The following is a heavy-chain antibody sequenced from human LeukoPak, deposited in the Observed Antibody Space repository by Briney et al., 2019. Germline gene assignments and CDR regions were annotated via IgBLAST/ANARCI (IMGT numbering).Heavy chain of an antibody. Sequence: SETLSLTCTVSAGSMSSYYWTWIRQSPGKGLEWLGYLYYTGSPNYNPSVKSRVTISAGTSQNQFSLRLTSMTAADTAVYYCARGVVVAPSYWYFDLWGRGALVTVSS. CDR1: AGSMSSYY. V-gene: IGHV4-59*01. CDR2: LYYTGSP. CDR3: ARGVVVAPSYWYFDL. J-gene: IGHJ2*01. D-gene: IGHD2-15*01.